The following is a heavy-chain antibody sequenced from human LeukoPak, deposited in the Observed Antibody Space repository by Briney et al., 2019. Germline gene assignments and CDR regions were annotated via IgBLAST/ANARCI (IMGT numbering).Heavy chain of an antibody. CDR2: IWYDGSNK. J-gene: IGHJ4*02. CDR3: ARGGRGYIDDY. CDR1: GFTFSSYA. D-gene: IGHD3-22*01. Sequence: GGSLRLSCAASGFTFSSYAMHWVRQAPGKGLEWVAVIWYDGSNKYYADSVKGRFTISRDNSKNTLYLQMNSLRAEDTAVYYCARGGRGYIDDYWGQGTLVTVSS. V-gene: IGHV3-33*08.